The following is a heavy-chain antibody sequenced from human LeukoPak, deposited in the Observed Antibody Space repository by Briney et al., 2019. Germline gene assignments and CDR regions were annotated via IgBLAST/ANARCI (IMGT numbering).Heavy chain of an antibody. J-gene: IGHJ4*02. CDR3: ARSPYADHFDY. V-gene: IGHV3-48*01. CDR2: ISSSMSTK. Sequence: GGSLRLSCAASGFTFSSYRMNWVRQAPGKGLEWVSFISSSMSTKYYADSVKGRFTISRDDSKNTLYLQMNILTAEDTAVYYCARSPYADHFDYWGQGTLVTVSS. D-gene: IGHD4-17*01. CDR1: GFTFSSYR.